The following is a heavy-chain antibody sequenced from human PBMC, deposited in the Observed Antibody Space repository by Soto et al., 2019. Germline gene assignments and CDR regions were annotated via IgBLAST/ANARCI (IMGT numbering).Heavy chain of an antibody. J-gene: IGHJ6*02. D-gene: IGHD6-19*01. V-gene: IGHV3-33*01. CDR2: IWYDGSNK. CDR3: ARDLEVAGTTYYYYYGMDV. Sequence: GGSLRLSCAASGFTFSSYGMHWVRQAPGKGLEWVTVIWYDGSNKYYADSVKGRFTISRDNSKNTLYLQMNSLRAEDTAVYYCARDLEVAGTTYYYYYGMDVWGQGTTVNVSS. CDR1: GFTFSSYG.